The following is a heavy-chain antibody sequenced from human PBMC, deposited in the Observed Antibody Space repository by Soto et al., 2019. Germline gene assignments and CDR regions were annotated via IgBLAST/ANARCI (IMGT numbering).Heavy chain of an antibody. J-gene: IGHJ3*02. V-gene: IGHV1-46*01. D-gene: IGHD4-17*01. Sequence: XSVKVSCTASGYPFTSYYMHWVRQAPGQGLEWMGIINPSGGSTSYAQKFQGRVTMARDTSTSTVYMELSSLRSEDTAVYYCARVGGNDYGGNSGAFDIWGQGTMVTVSS. CDR1: GYPFTSYY. CDR3: ARVGGNDYGGNSGAFDI. CDR2: INPSGGST.